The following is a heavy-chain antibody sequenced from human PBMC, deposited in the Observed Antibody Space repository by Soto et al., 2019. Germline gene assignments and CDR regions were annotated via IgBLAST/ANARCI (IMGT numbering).Heavy chain of an antibody. CDR3: ARDRANAWSGYYQSFWFDP. CDR1: GGTFSSYT. Sequence: QVQLVQSGAEVKKPGSSVKVSCKASGGTFSSYTISWVRQAPGQGLEWMGRIIPILGIANYAQKFQGRVTITADKSTSTAYMDLSSLRSEDTAVYYCARDRANAWSGYYQSFWFDPWGQGTLVTVSS. CDR2: IIPILGIA. J-gene: IGHJ5*02. D-gene: IGHD3-3*01. V-gene: IGHV1-69*08.